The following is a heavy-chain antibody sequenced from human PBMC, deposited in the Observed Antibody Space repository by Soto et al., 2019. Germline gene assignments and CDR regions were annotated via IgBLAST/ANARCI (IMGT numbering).Heavy chain of an antibody. CDR3: ARGPLVVLNYFES. Sequence: QVQLVQSGTEVKKPGSSVKVSCKASGGTFRNYPINWVRQAPGQGLEWMGSIFPLTDIPDYAQNFQARLTISADKSTSTAYMELSSLTSDDTXXYXCARGPLVVLNYFESWGQGTLVTVSS. V-gene: IGHV1-69*02. CDR1: GGTFRNYP. CDR2: IFPLTDIP. J-gene: IGHJ4*02.